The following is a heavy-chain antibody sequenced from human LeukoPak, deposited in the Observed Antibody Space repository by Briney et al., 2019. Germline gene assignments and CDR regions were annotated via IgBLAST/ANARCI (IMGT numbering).Heavy chain of an antibody. J-gene: IGHJ4*02. CDR3: ARAGYCSGGSCYGSDY. Sequence: PGGSLRLSCAASGFTFSSYGMHWVRQAPGKGLEWVAAIWYDGSIQYYADSVKGRFTISRDNSKNTLYLQMDSLRAEDTVVYYCARAGYCSGGSCYGSDYWGQGTLVSVSS. D-gene: IGHD2-15*01. CDR2: IWYDGSIQ. CDR1: GFTFSSYG. V-gene: IGHV3-33*01.